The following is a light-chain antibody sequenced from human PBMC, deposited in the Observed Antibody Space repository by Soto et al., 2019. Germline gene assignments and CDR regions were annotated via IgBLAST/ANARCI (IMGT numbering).Light chain of an antibody. J-gene: IGKJ4*01. CDR1: QTVGSNY. Sequence: ELVLQQSPVTLSLSPGPSATLSCRASQTVGSNYLAWYQQKPGQAPRVLIHGASSRATGIPDRFNGSGSGTDFTFTISRLEPEEFAVYYCKQYGSSPLTVGRGTKVDI. V-gene: IGKV3-20*01. CDR3: KQYGSSPLT. CDR2: GAS.